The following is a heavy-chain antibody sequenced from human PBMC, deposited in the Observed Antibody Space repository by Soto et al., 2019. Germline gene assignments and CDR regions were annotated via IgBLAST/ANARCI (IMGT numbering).Heavy chain of an antibody. CDR2: IWYDGSNK. CDR1: GFTFSSYG. CDR3: ARDPSWNWNYYYFDY. J-gene: IGHJ4*02. V-gene: IGHV3-33*01. Sequence: QVQLVESGGGVVQPGRSLRLSCAASGFTFSSYGMHWVRQAPGKGLEWVAVIWYDGSNKYYADSVKGLFTISRDNSKNTLYLRMNSLRAEDTAVYYCARDPSWNWNYYYFDYWGQGTLVTVSS. D-gene: IGHD1-7*01.